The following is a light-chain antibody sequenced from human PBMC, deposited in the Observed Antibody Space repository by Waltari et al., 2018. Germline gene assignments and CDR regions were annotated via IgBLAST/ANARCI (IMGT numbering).Light chain of an antibody. CDR1: QSVGRA. V-gene: IGKV3-20*01. CDR3: QMYVRLPVT. Sequence: EIVLTQSPGTLALSPGERATLSCRASQSVGRALAWYQQKPGQAPRLLIYDTSTRATDIPDRFSGSGSGTDLSLTISRVEPEDFAVYYCQMYVRLPVTFGQGTKVEVK. CDR2: DTS. J-gene: IGKJ1*01.